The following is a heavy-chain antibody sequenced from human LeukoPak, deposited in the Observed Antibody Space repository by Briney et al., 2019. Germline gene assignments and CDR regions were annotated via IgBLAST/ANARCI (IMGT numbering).Heavy chain of an antibody. CDR3: AKDSVAVPAARGFGSRRVFDY. Sequence: GGSLRLSCAASGFTFSSYATSWVRQAPGKGLEWVSAISGSGGSTYYADSVKGRFTISRDNSKNTLYLQMNSLRAEDTAVYYCAKDSVAVPAARGFGSRRVFDYWGQGTLVTVSS. CDR1: GFTFSSYA. J-gene: IGHJ4*02. V-gene: IGHV3-23*01. D-gene: IGHD2-2*01. CDR2: ISGSGGST.